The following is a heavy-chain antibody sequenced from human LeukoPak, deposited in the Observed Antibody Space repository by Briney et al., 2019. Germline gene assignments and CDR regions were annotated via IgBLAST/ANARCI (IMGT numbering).Heavy chain of an antibody. J-gene: IGHJ4*02. CDR1: GFTFSTYW. CDR3: ARETRLRWTDY. D-gene: IGHD5-24*01. CDR2: IEGYGIST. V-gene: IGHV3-74*01. Sequence: GGSLRLSCAASGFTFSTYWMHWVRQVPGKGLVWVSRIEGYGISTTYAASVKGRFTISRDNAKNTLFLQMNSLRAEDTAVYYCARETRLRWTDYWGQGTLVTVSS.